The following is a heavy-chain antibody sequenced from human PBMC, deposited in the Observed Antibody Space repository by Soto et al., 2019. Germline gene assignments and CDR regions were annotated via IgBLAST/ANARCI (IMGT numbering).Heavy chain of an antibody. D-gene: IGHD2-2*01. V-gene: IGHV4-34*01. J-gene: IGHJ4*02. CDR3: ARVGVTRRGRYCSSTSCQNINDY. Sequence: PSETLSLTCAVYGGSFSGYYWSWIRQPPGKGLEWIGEINHSGSTNYNPSLKSRVTISVDTSKNQFSLKLSSVTAADTAVYYCARVGVTRRGRYCSSTSCQNINDYWGQGTLVTVSS. CDR2: INHSGST. CDR1: GGSFSGYY.